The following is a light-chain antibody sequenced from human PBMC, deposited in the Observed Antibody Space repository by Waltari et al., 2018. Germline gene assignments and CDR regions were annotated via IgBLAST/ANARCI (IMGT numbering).Light chain of an antibody. CDR3: MQGTHWPMYT. J-gene: IGKJ2*01. V-gene: IGKV2-30*02. CDR2: NVS. Sequence: DVVMTQSPLSLPVTLGQPASISCRSSQSLVHSDGNTYLNWFQQRPGQSPRLLIYNVSNRDSGVPDRFSGSGSGTDFTLKISRVEAEDVGVYYCMQGTHWPMYTFGQGTKLEIK. CDR1: QSLVHSDGNTY.